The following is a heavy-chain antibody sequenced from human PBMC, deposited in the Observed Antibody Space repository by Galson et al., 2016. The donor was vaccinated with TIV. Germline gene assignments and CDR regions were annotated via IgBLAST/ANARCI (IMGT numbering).Heavy chain of an antibody. J-gene: IGHJ3*01. Sequence: ETLSLTCAVSGASVSSGNYYWTWIRQPPGKGLECIGYIFSGGSTKYNPSLKSRVAISVDTSRNQFSLKLTSVTAADTAVYYCARDSWGSGYNSGWEGFDLWGQGTMVTVSS. CDR2: IFSGGST. D-gene: IGHD6-19*01. CDR3: ARDSWGSGYNSGWEGFDL. V-gene: IGHV4-61*01. CDR1: GASVSSGNYY.